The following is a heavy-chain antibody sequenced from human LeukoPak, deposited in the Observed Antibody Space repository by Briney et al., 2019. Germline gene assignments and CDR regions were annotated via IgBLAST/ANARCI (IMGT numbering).Heavy chain of an antibody. Sequence: SVKVSCKASGGTFSSYAVSWVRQAPGQGLEWMGGIIPIFGTANYAQKFQGRVTITADESTSTAYMELSSLRSEDTAVYYCARVVPVVPAATSWFDPWGQGTLVTVSS. CDR1: GGTFSSYA. CDR2: IIPIFGTA. D-gene: IGHD2-2*01. J-gene: IGHJ5*02. V-gene: IGHV1-69*01. CDR3: ARVVPVVPAATSWFDP.